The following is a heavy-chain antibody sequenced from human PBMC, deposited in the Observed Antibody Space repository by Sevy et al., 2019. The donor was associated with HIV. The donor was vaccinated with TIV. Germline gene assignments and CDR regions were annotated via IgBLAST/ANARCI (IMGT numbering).Heavy chain of an antibody. CDR1: GYTFTSYG. D-gene: IGHD3-10*01. CDR3: ARERGPGLLKLWFGEYYYYGMDV. V-gene: IGHV1-18*01. CDR2: ISAYNGNT. J-gene: IGHJ6*02. Sequence: ASVKVSCKASGYTFTSYGISWVRQAPGQGLEWMGWISAYNGNTNYAQKLQGRVTMTTDTSTSTAYMELRSLRSDGTAVYYCARERGPGLLKLWFGEYYYYGMDVWGQGTTVTVSS.